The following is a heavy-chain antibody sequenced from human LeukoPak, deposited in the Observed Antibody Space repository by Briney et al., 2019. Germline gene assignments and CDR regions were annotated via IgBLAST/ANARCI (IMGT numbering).Heavy chain of an antibody. D-gene: IGHD1-20*01. V-gene: IGHV4-4*02. J-gene: IGHJ4*02. Sequence: SGTLSLTCAVSGGAISSSNWWSWVRQPPGKGLEWIGEIYHGGSTNYNPSLKSRVNISVDKSENQFSLKLSSVTAADTAVYYCARRITGTLAPFDHWGQATLVTVSS. CDR2: IYHGGST. CDR3: ARRITGTLAPFDH. CDR1: GGAISSSNW.